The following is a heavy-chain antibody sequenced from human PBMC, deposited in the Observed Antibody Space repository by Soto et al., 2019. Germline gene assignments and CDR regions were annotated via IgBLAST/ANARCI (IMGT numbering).Heavy chain of an antibody. CDR3: ARDWAAAGTFDY. D-gene: IGHD6-13*01. Sequence: XSVKXSCKASGSTFTRYYMHWVRQAPGQGLEWMGIIXPGGGXTSYAQKFQGXXTMTRDTXXSTVYMELSSLRSEDTAVYYCARDWAAAGTFDYWGQGTLVTVSS. CDR2: IXPGGGXT. J-gene: IGHJ4*02. V-gene: IGHV1-46*01. CDR1: GSTFTRYY.